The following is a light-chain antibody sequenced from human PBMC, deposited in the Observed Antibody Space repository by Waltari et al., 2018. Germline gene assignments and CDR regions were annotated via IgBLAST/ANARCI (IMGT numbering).Light chain of an antibody. CDR3: SSYTSSSTPWV. Sequence: QSALTQPASVSGSPGQSITISCPGTSSDVGGYNYVSWYQQHPGKAPKLMIYDVSNRPSGVSNRYPCSKSGNTASLTISGLQAEDEADDYCSSYTSSSTPWVFGGGTKLTVL. V-gene: IGLV2-14*03. CDR1: SSDVGGYNY. J-gene: IGLJ3*02. CDR2: DVS.